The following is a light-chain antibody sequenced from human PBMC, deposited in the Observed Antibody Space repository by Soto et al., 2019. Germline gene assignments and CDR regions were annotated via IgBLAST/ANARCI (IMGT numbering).Light chain of an antibody. V-gene: IGKV3-15*01. CDR2: GAS. CDR1: QSVSSN. Sequence: EIVMTQSPATLSVSPGERATLSCRASQSVSSNLAWYQQKPGQAPRLLIYGASTRATGIPARFSGSGSGTEFTLTISSLQSEDSAVYYCQQYNNWPRWTFGQGTKVEIK. J-gene: IGKJ1*01. CDR3: QQYNNWPRWT.